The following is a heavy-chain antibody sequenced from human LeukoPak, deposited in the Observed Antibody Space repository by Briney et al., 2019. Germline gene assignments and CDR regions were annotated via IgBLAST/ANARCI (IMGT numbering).Heavy chain of an antibody. J-gene: IGHJ3*02. CDR3: TRGGSRPQGAFDI. D-gene: IGHD6-6*01. CDR2: INPRGGTI. Sequence: ASVKVSCKASGYTFTSYRLHWVLQAPGQGLEWMGIINPRGGTITYAQKFQGRVTVTRDTSTSTVYMDLSSLRSEDTAVYYCTRGGSRPQGAFDIWGQGTMVTVSS. CDR1: GYTFTSYR. V-gene: IGHV1-46*03.